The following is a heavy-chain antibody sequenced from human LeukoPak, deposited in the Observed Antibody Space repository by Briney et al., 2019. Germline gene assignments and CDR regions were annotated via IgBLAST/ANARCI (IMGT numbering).Heavy chain of an antibody. CDR3: ARTNILTGYSMDV. Sequence: PGGSLRLSCAASGFTFSSYSMTWVRQAPGKGLEWVSYISSSSSYIYYADSVKGRFTISRDNAKNSLYLQMNSLRAEDTAVYYCARTNILTGYSMDVWGQGTTVTVSS. CDR1: GFTFSSYS. CDR2: ISSSSSYI. D-gene: IGHD3-9*01. J-gene: IGHJ6*02. V-gene: IGHV3-21*05.